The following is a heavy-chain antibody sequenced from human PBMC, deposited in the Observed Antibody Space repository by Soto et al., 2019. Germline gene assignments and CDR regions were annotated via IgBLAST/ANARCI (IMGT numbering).Heavy chain of an antibody. CDR2: IFSNDEK. D-gene: IGHD1-26*01. CDR1: GFSVSNARMG. V-gene: IGHV2-26*01. J-gene: IGHJ4*02. CDR3: ARIPSRGDLGRFDY. Sequence: QVTLKESGPVLVKPTETLTLTCTVSGFSVSNARMGVSWIRQPPGKALEWLAHIFSNDEKSYRTSLKTRLTIYKDTFKSQVVLTMTNVDPVDTATYYCARIPSRGDLGRFDYWGQGTLVAVSS.